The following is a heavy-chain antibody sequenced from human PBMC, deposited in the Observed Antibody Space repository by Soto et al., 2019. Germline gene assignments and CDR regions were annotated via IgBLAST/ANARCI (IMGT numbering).Heavy chain of an antibody. J-gene: IGHJ4*02. V-gene: IGHV1-69*05. CDR3: ARDRKWVQWDFLDY. CDR2: IIPIFGTA. Sequence: GASVKVSCKASGGTFSSYAISWVRQAPGQGLEWMGGIIPIFGTANYAQKFQGRVTISRDNSKNTLWLQMRSLRRDDTAVYYCARDRKWVQWDFLDYWGQGSLVTVSS. CDR1: GGTFSSYA. D-gene: IGHD1-1*01.